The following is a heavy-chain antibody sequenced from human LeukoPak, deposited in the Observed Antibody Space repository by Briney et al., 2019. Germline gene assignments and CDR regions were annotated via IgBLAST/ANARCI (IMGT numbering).Heavy chain of an antibody. J-gene: IGHJ6*02. CDR1: GYTFTGYY. Sequence: ASVKVSCKASGYTFTGYYMHWVRQAPGQGLEWMGWINPNSGGTNYAQKFQGRVTMTRDTSISTAYMELSRLRSDDTAVYYCAQTFSDYYYYGMDVWGQGTMVTVSS. V-gene: IGHV1-2*02. CDR2: INPNSGGT. CDR3: AQTFSDYYYYGMDV.